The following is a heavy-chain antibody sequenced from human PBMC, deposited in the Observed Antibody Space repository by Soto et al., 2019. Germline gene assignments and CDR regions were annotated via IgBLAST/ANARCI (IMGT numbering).Heavy chain of an antibody. CDR2: INPKFGDT. V-gene: IGHV1-2*02. CDR3: ARNMDDYYGRGSGNGHGV. CDR1: GYTFTAYY. Sequence: QVQLAQSGAEVKEPGDSVRVSCEASGYTFTAYYIHWVRQAPGQGLEWMGWINPKFGDTTYAQDSQGRVSMTRDMAISTVYMELSRLTSDDTAIYYCARNMDDYYGRGSGNGHGVWGQGTTVTVFS. D-gene: IGHD3-10*02. J-gene: IGHJ6*02.